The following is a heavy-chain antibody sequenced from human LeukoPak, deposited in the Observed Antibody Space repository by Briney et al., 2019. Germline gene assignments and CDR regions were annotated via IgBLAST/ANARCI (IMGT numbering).Heavy chain of an antibody. V-gene: IGHV3-30*03. J-gene: IGHJ4*02. Sequence: PGGSLRLSCAASGFTFSSYAMHWVRQAPGKGLEWVAVISYDGSNKYYADSVKGRFTISRDNSKNTLYLQMNSLRAEDTAVYYCARVGTASGYDPPFDYWGQGTLVTVSS. D-gene: IGHD5-12*01. CDR1: GFTFSSYA. CDR3: ARVGTASGYDPPFDY. CDR2: ISYDGSNK.